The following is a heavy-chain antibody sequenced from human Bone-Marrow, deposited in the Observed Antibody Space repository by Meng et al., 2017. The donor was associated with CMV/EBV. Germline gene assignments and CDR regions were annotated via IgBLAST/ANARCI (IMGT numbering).Heavy chain of an antibody. CDR1: GGSISSYY. Sequence: GSLRLSCTVSGGSISSYYWSWIRQPPGKGLEWIGYIYYSGSTNYNPSLKSRVTISVDTSKNQFSLKLSSVTAADTAVYYCAREIVGATTRYYFDYWGQGNLVTVSS. V-gene: IGHV4-59*01. CDR2: IYYSGST. D-gene: IGHD1-26*01. CDR3: AREIVGATTRYYFDY. J-gene: IGHJ4*02.